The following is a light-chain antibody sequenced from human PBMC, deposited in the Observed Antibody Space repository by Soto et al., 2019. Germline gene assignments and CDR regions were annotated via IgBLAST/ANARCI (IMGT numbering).Light chain of an antibody. CDR3: QKYANVPLT. V-gene: IGKV1-33*01. CDR1: HDITNY. Sequence: DIQMTQSPASLSASVGDRVTITCQASHDITNYVNWYQQKPGRAPRLLIYDGSNLATGVPSRFSGSGSETDFTFTISSLQPEDVAIYYCQKYANVPLTFGHGTKVNIK. J-gene: IGKJ3*01. CDR2: DGS.